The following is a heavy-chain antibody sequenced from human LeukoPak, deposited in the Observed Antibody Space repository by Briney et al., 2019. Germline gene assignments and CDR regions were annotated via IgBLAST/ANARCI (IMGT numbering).Heavy chain of an antibody. J-gene: IGHJ4*02. CDR1: GFTFSNYA. CDR2: LSSSAAST. Sequence: GGSLRLSCVASGFTFSNYAMSWVRQARGQGLEWVSTLSSSAASTYSADSVKGRFTISRDNSKNTLYLQMNSLRAEDTAVYYCAKLSGSYKLDYWGQGTLVTVSS. CDR3: AKLSGSYKLDY. V-gene: IGHV3-23*01. D-gene: IGHD1-26*01.